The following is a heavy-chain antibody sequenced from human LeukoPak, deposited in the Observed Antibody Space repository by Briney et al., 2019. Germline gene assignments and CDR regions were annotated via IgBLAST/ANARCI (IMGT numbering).Heavy chain of an antibody. V-gene: IGHV3-48*04. Sequence: PGGSLRLSCAASGFTFSSYSMNWVRQAPGKGLEWVSYISSGSSTIYYADSVKGRFTISRDNAKNSLYLQMNSLRVEDTAVYYCARAVRWDGDLEYWGQGTLVTVSS. CDR3: ARAVRWDGDLEY. J-gene: IGHJ4*02. CDR2: ISSGSSTI. CDR1: GFTFSSYS. D-gene: IGHD4-17*01.